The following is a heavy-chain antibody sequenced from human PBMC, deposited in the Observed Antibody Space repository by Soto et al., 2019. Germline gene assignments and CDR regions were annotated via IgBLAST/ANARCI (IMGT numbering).Heavy chain of an antibody. CDR2: IYSSENT. V-gene: IGHV4-39*01. Sequence: QLQLQESGPGLVKPSETLSLTCTVSGDSVSTNSYSWGWIRQSPGKGLEWIGTIYSSENTYYNPSRRSRVTISVDTSKNEFSLRLSSVTAADTAVYYCARLNGYCISTNCHGYYGMDVWGQGTTVTVSS. D-gene: IGHD2-2*03. CDR3: ARLNGYCISTNCHGYYGMDV. J-gene: IGHJ6*02. CDR1: GDSVSTNSYS.